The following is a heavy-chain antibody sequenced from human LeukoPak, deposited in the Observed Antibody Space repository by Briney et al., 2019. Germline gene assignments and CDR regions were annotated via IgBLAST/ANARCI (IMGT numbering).Heavy chain of an antibody. D-gene: IGHD3-10*01. J-gene: IGHJ4*02. CDR3: AKGPLLWFGELLERYFDY. Sequence: GGSLRLSCAASGFTFSNCAMNWVRQAPGKGLEWVSGITGSGDGTYYADSVKGRFTISRDNSKNTLSLQMNSLRAEDTAIYYCAKGPLLWFGELLERYFDYWGQGTLVTVSS. V-gene: IGHV3-23*01. CDR2: ITGSGDGT. CDR1: GFTFSNCA.